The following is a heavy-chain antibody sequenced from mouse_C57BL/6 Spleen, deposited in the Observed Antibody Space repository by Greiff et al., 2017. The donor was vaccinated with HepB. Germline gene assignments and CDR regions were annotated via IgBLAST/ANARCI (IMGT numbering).Heavy chain of an antibody. V-gene: IGHV1-61*01. CDR3: ARFYYGSSYDYYSMDY. CDR2: IYPSYSET. J-gene: IGHJ4*01. D-gene: IGHD1-1*01. Sequence: QVQLQQPGAELVRPGSSVKMSCKASGYTFTSYWMDWVKQRPGQGLEWIGNIYPSYSETHYNQKFKDNATLTAAKTTSTAYMQLSSLTSEDSSVYYCARFYYGSSYDYYSMDYWGQGTSVTVSS. CDR1: GYTFTSYW.